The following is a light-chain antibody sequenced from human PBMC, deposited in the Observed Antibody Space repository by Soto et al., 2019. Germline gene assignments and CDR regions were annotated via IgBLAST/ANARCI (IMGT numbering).Light chain of an antibody. CDR3: HQYNSFPWT. CDR1: QDISDW. Sequence: DIQMTQSPSSVSASVGDRVTISCRASQDISDWLAWYQQKPGKAPKLLIYAASTLEIGVPSRFSGSGSGTDFTLTISSLQPEDFATYYCHQYNSFPWTFGQGTKVEIQ. J-gene: IGKJ1*01. V-gene: IGKV1-12*01. CDR2: AAS.